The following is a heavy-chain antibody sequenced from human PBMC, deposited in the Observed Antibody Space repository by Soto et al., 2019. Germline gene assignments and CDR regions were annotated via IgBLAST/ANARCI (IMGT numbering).Heavy chain of an antibody. D-gene: IGHD2-2*01. CDR2: LSGSGATT. J-gene: IGHJ1*01. Sequence: AGGSLRLSCAASGFTFSNYAVSWVRQAPGKGLEWVSTLSGSGATTYYADSVKGRFTVSRDNSKNTLYLQMNSLRAEDTAVYYCAKDKGSSSSRATEYLQHWGQGTLVTVSS. CDR1: GFTFSNYA. V-gene: IGHV3-23*01. CDR3: AKDKGSSSSRATEYLQH.